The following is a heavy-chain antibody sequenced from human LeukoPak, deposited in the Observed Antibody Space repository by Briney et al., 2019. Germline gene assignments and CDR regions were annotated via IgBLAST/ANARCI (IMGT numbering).Heavy chain of an antibody. V-gene: IGHV4-59*01. CDR3: ARGGLGTKDY. D-gene: IGHD7-27*01. CDR1: GGSIRNFY. CDR2: IYYSGTT. Sequence: SETLSLTCTVSGGSIRNFYWSWIRQPPGKGLEWIGYIYYSGTTKYNPSLKSRVTISVDTSKNQFSLKLSSVTAADTAVYYCARGGLGTKDYWGQGTLVTVSS. J-gene: IGHJ4*02.